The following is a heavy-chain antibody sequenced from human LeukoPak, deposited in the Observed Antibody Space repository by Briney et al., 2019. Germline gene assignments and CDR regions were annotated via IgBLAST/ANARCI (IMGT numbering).Heavy chain of an antibody. CDR3: GLGSGRSDFDY. V-gene: IGHV3-15*01. Sequence: GGSLRLSCVVSGFTFSNAWMSWVRQAPGKGLGWVGRIKRKADGATRDFAAPVKGRFAISRDDSKNTVYLQMNSLKTEDTAVYYCGLGSGRSDFDYWGQGTLVTVSS. CDR1: GFTFSNAW. CDR2: IKRKADGATR. D-gene: IGHD3-10*01. J-gene: IGHJ4*02.